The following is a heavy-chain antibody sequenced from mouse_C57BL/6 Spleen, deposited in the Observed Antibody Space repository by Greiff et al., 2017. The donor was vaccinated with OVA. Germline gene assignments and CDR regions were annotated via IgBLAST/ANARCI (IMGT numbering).Heavy chain of an antibody. CDR2: INPSNGGT. D-gene: IGHD2-5*01. J-gene: IGHJ3*01. V-gene: IGHV1-53*01. CDR3: AREGYSNYWFAY. CDR1: GYTFTSYW. Sequence: QVQLKQPGTELVKPGASVKLSCKASGYTFTSYWMHWVKQRPGQGLEWIGNINPSNGGTNYNEKFKSKATLTVDKSSSTAYMQLSSLTSEDSAVYYCAREGYSNYWFAYWGQGTLVTVSA.